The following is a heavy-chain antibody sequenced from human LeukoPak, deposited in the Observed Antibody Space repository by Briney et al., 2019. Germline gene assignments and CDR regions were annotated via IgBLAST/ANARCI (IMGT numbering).Heavy chain of an antibody. CDR3: LTTKAGIAAAGADDY. CDR1: GGSISSSSYY. CDR2: IYYSGST. D-gene: IGHD6-13*01. Sequence: SETLSLTCTVSGGSISSSSYYWGWIRQPPGKGLEWIGSIYYSGSTYYNPSLKSRVTISVDTSKNQFSLKLSSVTAADTAVYYCLTTKAGIAAAGADDYWGQGTLVTVSS. V-gene: IGHV4-39*07. J-gene: IGHJ4*02.